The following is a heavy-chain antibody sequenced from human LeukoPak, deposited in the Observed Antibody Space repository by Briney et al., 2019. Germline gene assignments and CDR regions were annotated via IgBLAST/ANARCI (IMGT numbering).Heavy chain of an antibody. D-gene: IGHD5-18*01. CDR1: GYTFTSYG. Sequence: VASVKVSCKASGYTFTSYGISWVRQAPGQGLEWMGWISAYNGNTNYAQKLQGRVTMTTDTSTSTAYMELRSLRSDDTAVYYCARDIRTGIYSYGYYYYYMDVWGKGTTVTISS. CDR2: ISAYNGNT. CDR3: ARDIRTGIYSYGYYYYYMDV. V-gene: IGHV1-18*01. J-gene: IGHJ6*03.